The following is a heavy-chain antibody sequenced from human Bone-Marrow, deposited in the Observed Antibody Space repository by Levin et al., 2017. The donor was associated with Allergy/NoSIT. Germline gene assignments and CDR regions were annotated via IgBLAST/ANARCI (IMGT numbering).Heavy chain of an antibody. CDR1: GFTFSDYY. D-gene: IGHD6-13*01. Sequence: GGSLRLSCAASGFTFSDYYMSWIRQAPGKGLEWVSYISGSGTHIPYADSVRGRFTISRDNAKNSLYLQMNSLRVDDTAVYYCARVGSTTAAGIIDSWGQGTLVTVSS. CDR3: ARVGSTTAAGIIDS. CDR2: ISGSGTHI. J-gene: IGHJ4*02. V-gene: IGHV3-11*01.